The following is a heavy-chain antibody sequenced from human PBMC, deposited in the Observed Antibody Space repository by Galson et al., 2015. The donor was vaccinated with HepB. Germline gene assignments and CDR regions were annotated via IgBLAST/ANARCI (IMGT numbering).Heavy chain of an antibody. V-gene: IGHV3-74*03. D-gene: IGHD2-2*01. CDR3: ARRGGSTWFPGSGYFDL. CDR2: LNTFGNEI. Sequence: SLRLSCAASGFRFGDYWMHWVRQVPGKGLEWISRLNTFGNEIKYADSVRGRFATSRDNAKNILYLQMYSLGAEDTGLYYCARRGGSTWFPGSGYFDLWGRGSLVTVSS. CDR1: GFRFGDYW. J-gene: IGHJ2*01.